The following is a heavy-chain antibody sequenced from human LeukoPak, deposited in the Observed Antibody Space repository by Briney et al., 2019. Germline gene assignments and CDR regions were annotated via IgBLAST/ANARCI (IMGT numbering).Heavy chain of an antibody. D-gene: IGHD3-22*01. Sequence: PSETLSLTCTVSGGSISSSSYYWGWIRQPPGKGLEWIGSIYYSGSTYYNPSLKSRVTISVDTSKNQCSLKLSSVTAADTAVYYCARQLYVYDSSGYLRRTPFGYWGQGTLVTVSS. V-gene: IGHV4-39*07. J-gene: IGHJ4*02. CDR3: ARQLYVYDSSGYLRRTPFGY. CDR1: GGSISSSSYY. CDR2: IYYSGST.